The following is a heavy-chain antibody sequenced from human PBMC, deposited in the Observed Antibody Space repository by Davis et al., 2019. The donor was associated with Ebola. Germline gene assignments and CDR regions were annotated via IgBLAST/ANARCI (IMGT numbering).Heavy chain of an antibody. V-gene: IGHV1-69*05. Sequence: AASVKVSCKASGGTFSSYAISWVRQAPGQGLEWMGGIIPIFGTANYAQKFQGWVTMTRDTSISTAYTELSRLRTDDTAVYYCARGDYIYGMDVWGQGTTVTVSS. CDR1: GGTFSSYA. CDR3: ARGDYIYGMDV. J-gene: IGHJ6*02. CDR2: IIPIFGTA.